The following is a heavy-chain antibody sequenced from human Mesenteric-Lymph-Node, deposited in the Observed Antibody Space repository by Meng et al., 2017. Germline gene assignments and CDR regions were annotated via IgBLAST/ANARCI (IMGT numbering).Heavy chain of an antibody. J-gene: IGHJ5*02. Sequence: QVQLQQCGAGLLKPSETLSRSCAGYGGSFRDYYWTWIRHPPGKGLEWIGEIDHRGNTKYNPSLKSRVTISLDTSKKQFSLKVSSVTAADSAVYYCARRGPSGNFSPWSQGALVTVFS. V-gene: IGHV4-34*01. CDR3: ARRGPSGNFSP. D-gene: IGHD3-10*01. CDR1: GGSFRDYY. CDR2: IDHRGNT.